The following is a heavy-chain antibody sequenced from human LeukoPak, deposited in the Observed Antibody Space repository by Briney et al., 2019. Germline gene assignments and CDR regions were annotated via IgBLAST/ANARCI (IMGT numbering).Heavy chain of an antibody. D-gene: IGHD3-22*01. J-gene: IGHJ4*02. V-gene: IGHV3-23*01. CDR3: AKDRQNYYDSSGFPDY. Sequence: PGGSLRLSCAASGFTFDDYAMSWVRQAPGKGLEWVSAISGSGGNTYYADSVKGRFTISRDNSKNTLYLQMNSLRAEDTAVYYCAKDRQNYYDSSGFPDYWGQGTLVTVSS. CDR2: ISGSGGNT. CDR1: GFTFDDYA.